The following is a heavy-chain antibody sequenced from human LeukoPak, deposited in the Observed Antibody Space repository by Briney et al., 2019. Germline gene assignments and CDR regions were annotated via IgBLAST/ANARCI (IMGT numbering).Heavy chain of an antibody. Sequence: GGSLRLSCAASGFTFSNYAMAWVRQAPGKGLEWVSAISGNGGRTYSADSVQGRFTISRDNSKNTVYLQMDNLRAEDSAMYYCAKAHSISRPYAFDSWGQGTLVTVSS. CDR1: GFTFSNYA. J-gene: IGHJ4*02. D-gene: IGHD6-13*01. CDR3: AKAHSISRPYAFDS. V-gene: IGHV3-23*01. CDR2: ISGNGGRT.